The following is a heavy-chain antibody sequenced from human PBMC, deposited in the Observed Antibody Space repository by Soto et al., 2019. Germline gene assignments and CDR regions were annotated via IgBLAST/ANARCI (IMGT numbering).Heavy chain of an antibody. CDR2: ISSSSSTI. CDR1: GFTFSSYS. V-gene: IGHV3-48*01. Sequence: GGSLRLSCAASGFTFSSYSMNWVRQAPGKGLEWVSYISSSSSTIYYADSVKGRFTISRDNAKNSLYLQMNSLRAEDTAVYYCARDQPLLYPDAFDIWGQGTMVTVSS. CDR3: ARDQPLLYPDAFDI. J-gene: IGHJ3*02. D-gene: IGHD2-2*02.